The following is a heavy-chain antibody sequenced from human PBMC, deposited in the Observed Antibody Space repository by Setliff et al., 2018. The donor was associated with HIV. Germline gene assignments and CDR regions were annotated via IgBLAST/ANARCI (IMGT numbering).Heavy chain of an antibody. D-gene: IGHD5-18*01. Sequence: LSLTCTVSGYSISSGYYWGWIRQPPGKGLEWIGSIYHSGSTYYNPSLKSRVTISVDTSKNQFSLKLTSVTAADTAVYYCARTLRAAAMGYFDYWGQGTLVTISS. CDR1: GYSISSGYY. CDR3: ARTLRAAAMGYFDY. J-gene: IGHJ4*02. V-gene: IGHV4-38-2*02. CDR2: IYHSGST.